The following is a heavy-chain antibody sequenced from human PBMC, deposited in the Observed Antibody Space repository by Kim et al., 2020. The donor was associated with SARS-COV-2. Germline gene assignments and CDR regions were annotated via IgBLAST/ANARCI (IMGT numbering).Heavy chain of an antibody. V-gene: IGHV3-74*01. J-gene: IGHJ4*02. CDR2: INSDGSST. D-gene: IGHD3-10*01. CDR3: ARDWPYGSGKETDVDY. CDR1: GFTFSSYW. Sequence: GGSLRLSCAASGFTFSSYWMHWVRQAPGKGLVWVSRINSDGSSTSYADSVKGRFTISRDNAKNTLYLQMNSLRAEDTAVYYCARDWPYGSGKETDVDYWGQGTLVTVSS.